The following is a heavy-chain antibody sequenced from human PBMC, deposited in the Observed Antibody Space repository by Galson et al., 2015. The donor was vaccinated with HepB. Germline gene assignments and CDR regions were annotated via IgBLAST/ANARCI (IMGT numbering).Heavy chain of an antibody. D-gene: IGHD3-22*01. CDR3: ASSYDSSGYYYSGAFDI. Sequence: SVKASCKASGYTFTSYGISWVRQAPGQGLEWMGWISAYNGNTNYAQKLQGRVTMTTDTSTSTAYMELRSLRSDDTAVYYCASSYDSSGYYYSGAFDIWGQGTMVTVSS. J-gene: IGHJ3*02. V-gene: IGHV1-18*01. CDR2: ISAYNGNT. CDR1: GYTFTSYG.